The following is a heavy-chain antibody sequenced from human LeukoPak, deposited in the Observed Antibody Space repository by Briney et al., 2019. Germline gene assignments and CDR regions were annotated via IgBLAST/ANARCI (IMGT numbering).Heavy chain of an antibody. CDR2: IIPIFGTA. Sequence: GASVKVSCKASGGTFSIYAISWVRQAPGQGLEWMGGIIPIFGTANYAQKFQGRVTITADESTSTAYMELSSLRSEDTAVYYCATLRYFDWLSDMEPDYYYYYGMDVWGQGTTVTVSS. J-gene: IGHJ6*02. CDR3: ATLRYFDWLSDMEPDYYYYYGMDV. D-gene: IGHD3-9*01. V-gene: IGHV1-69*13. CDR1: GGTFSIYA.